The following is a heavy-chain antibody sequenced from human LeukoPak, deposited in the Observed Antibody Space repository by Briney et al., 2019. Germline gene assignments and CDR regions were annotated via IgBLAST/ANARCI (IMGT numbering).Heavy chain of an antibody. CDR3: AKGTFVGIIDY. Sequence: GRSLRLSCAASGFTFSSYAMSWVRQAPGKGLEWVSAVSGNGGSTYYADSAKGRFTISRDNSKNTLSLQMNSLRAEDTAVYYCAKGTFVGIIDYWGQGTLVTVSS. CDR2: VSGNGGST. J-gene: IGHJ4*02. D-gene: IGHD1-26*01. V-gene: IGHV3-23*01. CDR1: GFTFSSYA.